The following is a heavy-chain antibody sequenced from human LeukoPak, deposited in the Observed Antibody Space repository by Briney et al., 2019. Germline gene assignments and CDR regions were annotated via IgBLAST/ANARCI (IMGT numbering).Heavy chain of an antibody. CDR1: GYTFTGYY. V-gene: IGHV1-2*02. CDR2: INPNSGGT. J-gene: IGHJ3*02. CDR3: VRDSHYLGAFDI. Sequence: ASVKVSCKASGYTFTGYYMHWVRQAPGQGLEWMGWINPNSGGTNYAQKFQGRVTMTRDTSISTAYMELSRLRSDDTAVYYCVRDSHYLGAFDIWGQGTMVTVSS. D-gene: IGHD2-21*01.